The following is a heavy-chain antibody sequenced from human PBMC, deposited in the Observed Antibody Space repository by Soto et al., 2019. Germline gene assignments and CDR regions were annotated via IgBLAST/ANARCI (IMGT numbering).Heavy chain of an antibody. J-gene: IGHJ6*02. CDR2: INGYNGNA. Sequence: QVQLVQSGAEVKKPGASVTVSCKASGYTFTPYGVSWVRQAPGQGLEWLGWINGYNGNAKYAENLQGRVSMTTDTSPTTAYMELRSLRSDDTAVYYCARMGDVPYYYYGMDVWGQGTTVTVSS. D-gene: IGHD3-16*01. CDR3: ARMGDVPYYYYGMDV. CDR1: GYTFTPYG. V-gene: IGHV1-18*01.